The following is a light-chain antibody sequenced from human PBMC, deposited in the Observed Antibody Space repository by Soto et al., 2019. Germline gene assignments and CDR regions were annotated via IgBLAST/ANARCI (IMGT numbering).Light chain of an antibody. CDR3: QQRSNWPSIT. V-gene: IGKV3-11*01. J-gene: IGKJ1*01. CDR2: EAS. Sequence: EIVLTQSPATLSLSPGERATLSCRASQSVSSYLAWYQQKPGQAPRLLIHEASNRATGIPARFSGSGSGTDFTLTISSLEPEDFAVYYCQQRSNWPSITFGQATKVDIK. CDR1: QSVSSY.